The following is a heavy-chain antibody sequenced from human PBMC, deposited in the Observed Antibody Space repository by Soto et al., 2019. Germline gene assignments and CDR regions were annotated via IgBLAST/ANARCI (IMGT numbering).Heavy chain of an antibody. CDR2: ISGGGSNT. V-gene: IGHV3-23*01. CDR3: AKDSNKYSSSLRGRYFDY. J-gene: IGHJ4*02. CDR1: GLPFSSYV. D-gene: IGHD4-4*01. Sequence: PGGSLRLSCAASGLPFSSYVMAWVRQAPGKGLEWVSGISGGGSNTFYADSVKGRFTISRDNSKNTLLLQMNSLGAEDTAVYYCAKDSNKYSSSLRGRYFDYWGQGIGVTVS.